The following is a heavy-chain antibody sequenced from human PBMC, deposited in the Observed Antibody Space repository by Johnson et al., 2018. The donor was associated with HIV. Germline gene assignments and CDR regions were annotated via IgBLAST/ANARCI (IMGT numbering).Heavy chain of an antibody. V-gene: IGHV3-9*01. CDR3: AREGEWERRNLHAFDI. J-gene: IGHJ3*02. Sequence: EVQLVESGGGLVQPGRSLRLSCAASGFTFDDYAMHWVRQAPGKGLEWVSGISWNSGGTGYADSVKGRFTLSRDNAKNSLYLQMNSLRAEDTALYYCAREGEWERRNLHAFDIWGQGTMVTVSS. CDR1: GFTFDDYA. D-gene: IGHD1-26*01. CDR2: ISWNSGGT.